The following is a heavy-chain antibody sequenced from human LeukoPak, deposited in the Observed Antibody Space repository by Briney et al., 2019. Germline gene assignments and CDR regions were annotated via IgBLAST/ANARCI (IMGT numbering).Heavy chain of an antibody. CDR1: GGSISSSSYY. V-gene: IGHV4-39*01. CDR3: ARMSLGRRKTYYYDSSGYYPFDY. CDR2: IYYSGST. Sequence: SATLSLTCTVSGGSISSSSYYWGWIRQPPGKGLEWIGSIYYSGSTYYNPSLKSRVTISVDTSKSQFSLKLSSVTAADTAVYYCARMSLGRRKTYYYDSSGYYPFDYWGQGTLVTVSS. D-gene: IGHD3-22*01. J-gene: IGHJ4*02.